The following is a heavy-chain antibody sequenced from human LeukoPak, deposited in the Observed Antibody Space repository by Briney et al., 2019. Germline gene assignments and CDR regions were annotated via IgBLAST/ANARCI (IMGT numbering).Heavy chain of an antibody. CDR2: IYYTGNT. J-gene: IGHJ2*01. V-gene: IGHV4-30-4*07. D-gene: IGHD6-13*01. CDR3: ARVYYSSSYDYWYFDL. CDR1: GGSISSGGYS. Sequence: SETLSLTCTVSGGSISSGGYSWSWIRQPPGKGMEFIAYIYYTGNTYFNPSLKSRVTISVDTSKNQFSLKLTSVTAADTAVYYCARVYYSSSYDYWYFDLWGRGTLVTVSS.